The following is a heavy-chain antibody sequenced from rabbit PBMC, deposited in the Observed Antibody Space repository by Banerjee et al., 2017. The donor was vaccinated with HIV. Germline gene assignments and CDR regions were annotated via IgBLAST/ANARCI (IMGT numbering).Heavy chain of an antibody. J-gene: IGHJ4*01. V-gene: IGHV1S40*01. CDR1: GFSLSSSYY. D-gene: IGHD1-1*01. CDR3: ARAGYASSSGYYTLNL. Sequence: QSLEESGGDLVKPGASLTLTCTASGFSLSSSYYMCWVRQARGKGLEWIACIYVGKGSTDYASWVNGRFTISSDNAQNTVDLQMNSLTAADTATYFCARAGYASSSGYYTLNLWGPGTLVTVS. CDR2: IYVGKGST.